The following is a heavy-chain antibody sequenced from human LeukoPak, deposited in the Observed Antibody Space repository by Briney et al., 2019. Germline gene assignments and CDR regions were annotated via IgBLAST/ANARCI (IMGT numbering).Heavy chain of an antibody. CDR1: RFTFSNYA. CDR2: ITSCLSA. J-gene: IGHJ4*02. V-gene: IGHV3-23*01. D-gene: IGHD2-2*01. CDR3: AKDYPECTGTTCSGEAFFDY. Sequence: GGSLRLSCAASRFTFSNYAMSWVRQAAGKGLGWGSGITSCLSAFYQDSAKGRFTISRHNSKNTVYMHMNSLRAEDTAVYYCAKDYPECTGTTCSGEAFFDYWGQGTLVTVSS.